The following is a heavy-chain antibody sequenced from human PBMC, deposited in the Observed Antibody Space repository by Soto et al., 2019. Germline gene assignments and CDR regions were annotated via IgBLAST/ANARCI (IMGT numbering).Heavy chain of an antibody. Sequence: SETLSLTCTGSGGSISSSSYYWGWIRQPPGKGLEWIGSIYYSGSTYYNPSLKSRVTISVDTSKNQFSLKLSSVTAADTAVYYCARHGQYCSGGSCYSGLYNWFDPWGQGTLVTVS. V-gene: IGHV4-39*01. J-gene: IGHJ5*02. CDR2: IYYSGST. CDR3: ARHGQYCSGGSCYSGLYNWFDP. CDR1: GGSISSSSYY. D-gene: IGHD2-15*01.